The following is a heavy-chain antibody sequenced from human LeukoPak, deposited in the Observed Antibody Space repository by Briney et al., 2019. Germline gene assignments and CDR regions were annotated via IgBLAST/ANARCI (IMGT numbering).Heavy chain of an antibody. J-gene: IGHJ6*03. D-gene: IGHD6-6*01. CDR1: RLSFSSYW. Sequence: GGSLRLFCAASRLSFSSYWMFWVRQGPGKGLVGVSRINTDGSTTHYADSVKGRFTISRDNAKNTLYMQMSSLRAEDTAVYYCARDVGSSSVMNLWGEGTTVTVSS. V-gene: IGHV3-74*01. CDR3: ARDVGSSSVMNL. CDR2: INTDGSTT.